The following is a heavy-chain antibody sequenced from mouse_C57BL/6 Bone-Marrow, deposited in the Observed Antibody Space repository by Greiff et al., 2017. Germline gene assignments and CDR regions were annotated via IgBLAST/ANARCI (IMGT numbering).Heavy chain of an antibody. CDR2: ISYDGSN. CDR1: GYSITSGYY. Sequence: EVQLQESGPGLVKPSQSLSLTCSVTGYSITSGYYWNWIRQFPGNKLEWMGYISYDGSNNYNPSLKNRISITRDTSKNQFFLKLNSVTTEDTATYYCARDHDYYGSSYFLYWYFDVWGTGTTVTVSS. J-gene: IGHJ1*03. CDR3: ARDHDYYGSSYFLYWYFDV. V-gene: IGHV3-6*01. D-gene: IGHD1-1*01.